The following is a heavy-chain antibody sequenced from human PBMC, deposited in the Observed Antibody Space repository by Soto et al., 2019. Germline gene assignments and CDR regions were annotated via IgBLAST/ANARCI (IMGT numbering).Heavy chain of an antibody. CDR1: GFTFSSYE. Sequence: GGSLRLSCAASGFTFSSYEMNWVRQAPGKGLEWVSYISSSGSTIYYADSVKGRFTISRDNAKNSLYLQMNSLRAEDTAVYYCVTLIFIVATITPDYWGQGTWSPSPQ. CDR3: VTLIFIVATITPDY. J-gene: IGHJ4*02. D-gene: IGHD5-12*01. V-gene: IGHV3-48*03. CDR2: ISSSGSTI.